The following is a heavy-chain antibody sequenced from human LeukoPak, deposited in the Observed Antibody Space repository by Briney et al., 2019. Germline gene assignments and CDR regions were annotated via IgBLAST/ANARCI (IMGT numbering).Heavy chain of an antibody. D-gene: IGHD2-21*02. J-gene: IGHJ3*02. CDR2: IYYSGST. Sequence: SQTLSLTCTVSGGSIRSGAYYWSWIRQPPGKGLEWIGYIYYSGSTYYNPSLKSRLTISVDTSKNQFSLRLSSVTAADTAVYYCARVPPAYCGGDCRVEAFDIWGQGTMVTVSS. CDR1: GGSIRSGAYY. V-gene: IGHV4-30-4*01. CDR3: ARVPPAYCGGDCRVEAFDI.